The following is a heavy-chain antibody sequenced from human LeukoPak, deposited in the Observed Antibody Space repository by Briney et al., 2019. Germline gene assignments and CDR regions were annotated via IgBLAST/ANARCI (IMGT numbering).Heavy chain of an antibody. CDR3: ARVPIVGATLDY. CDR1: GYTFTTYG. V-gene: IGHV1-18*01. CDR2: ISAYNGNT. D-gene: IGHD1-26*01. J-gene: IGHJ4*02. Sequence: ASVKVSCKSSGYTFTTYGITWVRQAPGQGLEWMGWISAYNGNTNYAQKLQGRVTMTTDTSTSTAYMELRSLRSDDTAVYYCARVPIVGATLDYWGQGTLVTVSS.